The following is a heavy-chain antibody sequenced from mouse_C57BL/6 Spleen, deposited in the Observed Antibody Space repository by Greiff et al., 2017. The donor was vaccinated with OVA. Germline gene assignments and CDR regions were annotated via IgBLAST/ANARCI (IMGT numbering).Heavy chain of an antibody. J-gene: IGHJ2*01. CDR2: INPNYGTT. CDR1: GYSFTDYN. V-gene: IGHV1-39*01. Sequence: VQLQQSGPELVKPGASVKISCKASGYSFTDYNMNWVKQSTGKSLEWIGVINPNYGTTSYNQKFKGKATLTVDQSSSTAYMQLNSLTSEDSAVYYCASTVVATRYFDDWGQGTTLTVSS. D-gene: IGHD1-1*01. CDR3: ASTVVATRYFDD.